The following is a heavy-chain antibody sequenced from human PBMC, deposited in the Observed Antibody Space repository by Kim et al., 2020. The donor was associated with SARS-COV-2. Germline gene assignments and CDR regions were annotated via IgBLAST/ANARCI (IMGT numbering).Heavy chain of an antibody. CDR3: ARDSTIVREPFDY. V-gene: IGHV3-48*03. Sequence: YAASEKSRFTISSEHAKNSLYMQMNILRAEDTAVYYCARDSTIVREPFDYWGQGTLLTVSS. J-gene: IGHJ4*02. D-gene: IGHD3-10*01.